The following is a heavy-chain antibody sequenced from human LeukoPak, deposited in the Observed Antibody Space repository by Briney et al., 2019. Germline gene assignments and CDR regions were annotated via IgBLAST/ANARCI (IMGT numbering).Heavy chain of an antibody. Sequence: SETLSLTCTVSGYSISSGYYWVWIRQPPGKGLEWIGSIYRSGSTNYNPSLKSRVTISVDTSKNQFSLKLSSVTAADTAVYYCASVVGATAYYFDYWGQGTLVTVSS. V-gene: IGHV4-38-2*02. D-gene: IGHD1-26*01. CDR2: IYRSGST. J-gene: IGHJ4*02. CDR1: GYSISSGYY. CDR3: ASVVGATAYYFDY.